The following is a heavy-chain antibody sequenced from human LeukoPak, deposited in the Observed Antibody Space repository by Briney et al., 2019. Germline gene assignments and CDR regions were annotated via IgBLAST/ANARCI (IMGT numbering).Heavy chain of an antibody. J-gene: IGHJ4*02. CDR1: EFTVSSNY. CDR2: IYSGGST. V-gene: IGHV3-66*01. CDR3: ARDRAIPPG. Sequence: TGGSLRLSWAASEFTVSSNYMSWVRQAPGKGLEWVSVIYSGGSTYYADSVKGRFTISRDNSKNTLYLQMNSLRAEDTAVYYCARDRAIPPGWGQGTLVTVSS.